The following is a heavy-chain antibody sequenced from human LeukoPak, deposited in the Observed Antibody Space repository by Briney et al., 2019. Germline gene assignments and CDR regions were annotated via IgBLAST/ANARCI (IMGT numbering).Heavy chain of an antibody. V-gene: IGHV3-21*01. CDR2: ISSSSSYI. CDR1: GFTFSSYS. J-gene: IGHJ6*03. CDR3: ARLYCSSTSCYGYYYMDV. D-gene: IGHD2-2*01. Sequence: PGGSLRLSCAASGFTFSSYSMNWVRQAPGKGLEWVSSISSSSSYIYYADSVKGRFTISRDNAKNSLYLQMNSLRAEDTAVYYCARLYCSSTSCYGYYYMDVWGKGTTVTVSS.